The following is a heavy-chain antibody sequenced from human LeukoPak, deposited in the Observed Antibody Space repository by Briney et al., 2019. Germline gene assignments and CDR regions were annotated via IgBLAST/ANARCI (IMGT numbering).Heavy chain of an antibody. CDR1: GFTFSSYA. Sequence: SGGSLRLSCAASGFTFSSYAMSWVRQAPGKGLEGVSAISGSGGSTYYADSVKGRFTISRDNSKNTLYLQMNSLRAEDTAVYYCAKDLLSPYYYYGMDVWGQGTTVTVSS. J-gene: IGHJ6*02. V-gene: IGHV3-23*01. CDR3: AKDLLSPYYYYGMDV. CDR2: ISGSGGST. D-gene: IGHD2/OR15-2a*01.